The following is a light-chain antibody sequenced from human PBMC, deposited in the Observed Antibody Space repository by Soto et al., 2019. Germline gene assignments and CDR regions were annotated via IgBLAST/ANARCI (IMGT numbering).Light chain of an antibody. CDR2: GAS. V-gene: IGKV3-20*01. Sequence: EIVLTQSPGTLSSSPGERATLSCMASHSVRSSYLAWYQQKPGQAPRLLIYGASSRATGIPNRFSGSGSETDFTLTINRLEPDDFAVFYCQQYGSSPPYTFGQGTKLEIK. CDR1: HSVRSSY. J-gene: IGKJ2*01. CDR3: QQYGSSPPYT.